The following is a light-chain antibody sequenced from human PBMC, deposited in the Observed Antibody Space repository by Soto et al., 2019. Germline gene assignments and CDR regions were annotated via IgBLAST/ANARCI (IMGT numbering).Light chain of an antibody. CDR2: SNN. V-gene: IGLV1-44*01. J-gene: IGLJ3*02. Sequence: QSVLTQAPSASGTPGQRVTISCSGSSSNIGSNTVNWYQQLPGTAPKLLIYSNNQRPSGVPDRFSGSKSGTSASLAISGLQSEDEADYYCAAWDDNLNGWVFGGGTQLTVL. CDR3: AAWDDNLNGWV. CDR1: SSNIGSNT.